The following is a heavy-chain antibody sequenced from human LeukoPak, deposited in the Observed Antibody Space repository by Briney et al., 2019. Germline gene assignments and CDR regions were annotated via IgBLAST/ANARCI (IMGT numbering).Heavy chain of an antibody. CDR1: GGSISSYY. V-gene: IGHV4-59*12. CDR3: ARTPGYSYGKPFDY. CDR2: IYYSGST. D-gene: IGHD5-18*01. J-gene: IGHJ4*02. Sequence: SETLSLTCTVSGGSISSYYWSWIRQPPGKGLEWIGYIYYSGSTNYNPSLKSRVTISVDTSKNQFSLKLSSVTAADTAVYYCARTPGYSYGKPFDYWGQGTLVTVSS.